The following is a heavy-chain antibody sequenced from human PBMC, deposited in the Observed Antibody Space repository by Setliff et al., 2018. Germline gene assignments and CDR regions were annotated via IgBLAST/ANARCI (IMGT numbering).Heavy chain of an antibody. CDR2: IYYSGST. CDR1: GGSISSSSYY. D-gene: IGHD6-19*01. CDR3: ARFSGSGWSYFDY. J-gene: IGHJ4*02. V-gene: IGHV4-39*01. Sequence: SETLSLTCTLSGGSISSSSYYWGWIRQPPGKGLEWIGSIYYSGSTYYNPSLKSRVTISVDTSKNQFSLKLRSVTAADTDVYYWARFSGSGWSYFDYWGQGTLVTVSS.